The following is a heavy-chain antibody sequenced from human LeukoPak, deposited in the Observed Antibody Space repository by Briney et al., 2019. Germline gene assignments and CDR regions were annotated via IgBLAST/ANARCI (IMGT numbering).Heavy chain of an antibody. J-gene: IGHJ4*02. CDR2: ISYTGST. CDR1: GGSIGGDH. Sequence: PSETLSLTCTISGGSIGGDHWSWIRQAPGEGLEWIGYISYTGSTSYNPSLRSRVTISLNTPGNQFSLRLTSVTAADTAVYYCARAVTGTSLVDFWGQGTLVAVSS. V-gene: IGHV4-59*08. D-gene: IGHD6-19*01. CDR3: ARAVTGTSLVDF.